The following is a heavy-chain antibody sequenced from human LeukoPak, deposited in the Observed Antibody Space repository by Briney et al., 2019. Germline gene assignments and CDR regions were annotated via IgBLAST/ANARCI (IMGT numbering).Heavy chain of an antibody. D-gene: IGHD1-14*01. J-gene: IGHJ4*02. Sequence: GGSLRLSCAASGFTFSSYEMNWVRQAPGKGLEWGSYISSSGSTIYYADSVKGRFTISRDNAKNSLYLQTNSLRAEDTAVYYCARDSHWYHPGGAFDYWGQGTLVTVSS. CDR3: ARDSHWYHPGGAFDY. V-gene: IGHV3-48*03. CDR2: ISSSGSTI. CDR1: GFTFSSYE.